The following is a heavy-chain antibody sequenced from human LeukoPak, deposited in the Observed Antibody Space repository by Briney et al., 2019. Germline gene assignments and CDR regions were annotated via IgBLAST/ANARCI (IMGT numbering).Heavy chain of an antibody. V-gene: IGHV3-23*01. D-gene: IGHD6-13*01. J-gene: IGHJ4*02. CDR3: AKEELAAAGRDFEY. CDR2: ISGSGGST. CDR1: GFTFSTYA. Sequence: GGSLRLSCAASGFTFSTYAMSWVRQAPGKGLEWVSAISGSGGSTYYADSVKGRFTISGDNSKNTLDLQMNSLRAEDTAVYYCAKEELAAAGRDFEYWGQGTLVTVSS.